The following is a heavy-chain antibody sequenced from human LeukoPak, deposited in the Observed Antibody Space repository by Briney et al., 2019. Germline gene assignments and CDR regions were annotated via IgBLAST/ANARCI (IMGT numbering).Heavy chain of an antibody. J-gene: IGHJ4*02. CDR3: ACGAPLLGYCSSTSCQPHLEADY. D-gene: IGHD2-2*01. CDR2: ISYDGSNK. Sequence: PGGSLRLSCSASGFTFSSYAMHWVRQAPGKGLEWVAVISYDGSNKYYADSVKGRLTISRDNSKNTLYLQMNSLRAEDTAAYYCACGAPLLGYCSSTSCQPHLEADYWGQGTLVTVSS. V-gene: IGHV3-30-3*01. CDR1: GFTFSSYA.